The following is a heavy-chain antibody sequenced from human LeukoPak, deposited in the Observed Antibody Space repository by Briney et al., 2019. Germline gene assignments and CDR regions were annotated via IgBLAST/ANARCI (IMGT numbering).Heavy chain of an antibody. CDR3: ARDSGAVGYSYGYSYYGMDV. CDR1: GGSISSGGYY. J-gene: IGHJ6*02. CDR2: IYYSGST. V-gene: IGHV4-61*08. D-gene: IGHD5-18*01. Sequence: ASETLSLTCTVSGGSISSGGYYWSWIRQPPGKGLEWIGYIYYSGSTNYNPSLKSRVTISVDTSKNQFSLKLSSVTAADTAVYYCARDSGAVGYSYGYSYYGMDVWGQGTTVTVSS.